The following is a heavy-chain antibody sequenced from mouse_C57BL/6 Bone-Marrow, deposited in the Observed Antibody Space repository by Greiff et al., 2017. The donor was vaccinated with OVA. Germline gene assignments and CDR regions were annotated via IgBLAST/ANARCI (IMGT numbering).Heavy chain of an antibody. D-gene: IGHD3-1*01. V-gene: IGHV1-4*01. Sequence: QVQLQQSGAELARPGASVKMSCKASGYTFTSYTMHWVKQRPGQGLEWIGYINPSSGYTKYNQKFKDKATLTADKSSSTAYMQLSSLTSADSAVYYCARFPSFFCLTHFDYWGQGTTLTVSS. CDR2: INPSSGYT. CDR1: GYTFTSYT. CDR3: ARFPSFFCLTHFDY. J-gene: IGHJ2*01.